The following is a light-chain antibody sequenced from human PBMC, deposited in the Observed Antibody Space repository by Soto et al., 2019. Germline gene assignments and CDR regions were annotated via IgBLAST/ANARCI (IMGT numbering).Light chain of an antibody. Sequence: DIQMTQSPSTLSASVGDRVTITCRASQSISSWLAWYLQRPGKAPKLLIYDASSLESGVPSRFSGSGSGTEFTLTSSSLQHDDFATYYCQRYRSNSKYTFGQGTKLEIK. CDR3: QRYRSNSKYT. CDR2: DAS. CDR1: QSISSW. V-gene: IGKV1-5*01. J-gene: IGKJ2*01.